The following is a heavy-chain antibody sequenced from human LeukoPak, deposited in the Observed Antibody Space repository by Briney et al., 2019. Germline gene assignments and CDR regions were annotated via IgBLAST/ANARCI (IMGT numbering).Heavy chain of an antibody. J-gene: IGHJ4*02. Sequence: GGSLRLSCAASGFTFSTYSMNWVRQTPGKGLEWVSSISSSGIYIYYADSVKGRFTISRDNAKNTVYLQMNNLRGEDTALNYCSKAGDTNYYRHGDYWGQGTLVTVSS. CDR3: SKAGDTNYYRHGDY. CDR1: GFTFSTYS. V-gene: IGHV3-21*04. CDR2: ISSSGIYI. D-gene: IGHD4-11*01.